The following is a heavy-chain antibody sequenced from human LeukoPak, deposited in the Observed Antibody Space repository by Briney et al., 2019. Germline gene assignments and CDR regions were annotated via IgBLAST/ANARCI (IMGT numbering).Heavy chain of an antibody. J-gene: IGHJ4*02. D-gene: IGHD2-2*01. Sequence: PSETLSLTCTVSGGSISSSSYYWGWIRQPPGKGLEWIGSIYYSGSTFYNPSLKSRVTISVDTSKNQFSLKLSSVTAADTAVYYCARRCSSTSCSHEASFDYWGQGTLVTVSS. CDR3: ARRCSSTSCSHEASFDY. CDR1: GGSISSSSYY. V-gene: IGHV4-39*01. CDR2: IYYSGST.